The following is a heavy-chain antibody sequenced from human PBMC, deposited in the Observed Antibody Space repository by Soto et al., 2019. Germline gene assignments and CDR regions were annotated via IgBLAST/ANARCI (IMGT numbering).Heavy chain of an antibody. D-gene: IGHD1-26*01. Sequence: GGSLRLSCAASGFTFSSYGMHWVRQAPGKGLEWVAVIWYDGSNKYYADSVKGRFTISRDNSKNTLYLHMHSLRAEDTAVYYCAREWDLDYWGQGTLVTVSS. V-gene: IGHV3-33*01. CDR2: IWYDGSNK. J-gene: IGHJ4*02. CDR1: GFTFSSYG. CDR3: AREWDLDY.